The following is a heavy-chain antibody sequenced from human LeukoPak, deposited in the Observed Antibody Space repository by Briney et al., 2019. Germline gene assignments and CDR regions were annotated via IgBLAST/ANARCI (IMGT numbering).Heavy chain of an antibody. CDR1: GFTFSSYA. D-gene: IGHD6-19*01. CDR3: AREGSSGWYEVVY. V-gene: IGHV3-30*04. CDR2: ISYDGSNK. J-gene: IGHJ4*02. Sequence: GGSLRLSCAASGFTFSSYAMHWVRQAPGKGLEWVAVISYDGSNKYYADSVKGRFTISRDNSKNTLYLQMNSLRAEDTAVYYCAREGSSGWYEVVYWGQGTLVTVSS.